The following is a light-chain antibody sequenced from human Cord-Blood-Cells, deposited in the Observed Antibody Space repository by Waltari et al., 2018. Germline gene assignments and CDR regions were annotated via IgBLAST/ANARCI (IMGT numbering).Light chain of an antibody. J-gene: IGKJ1*01. CDR3: QQYNNWPRT. V-gene: IGKV3-15*01. CDR2: GAS. Sequence: EIVMTQSPATLSVSPGERATLSCRASQSVSSNLAWYQKKPGQSPRLLIYGASTRATGIPARFSGSGSGKEFTLTISSLQSEDFAVYYCQQYNNWPRTFGQGTKVEIK. CDR1: QSVSSN.